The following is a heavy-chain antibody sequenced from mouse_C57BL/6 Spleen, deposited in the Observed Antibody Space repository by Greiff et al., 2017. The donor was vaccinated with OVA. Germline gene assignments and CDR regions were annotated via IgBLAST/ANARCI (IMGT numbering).Heavy chain of an antibody. V-gene: IGHV5-9*01. D-gene: IGHD3-1*01. CDR1: GFTFSSYT. CDR3: GRRASQFAY. J-gene: IGHJ3*01. Sequence: EVMLVESGGGLVKPGGSLKLSCAASGFTFSSYTMSWVRQTPEKRLEWVATISGGGGNTYYPDSVKGRFTISRDNAKNTLYLQMSSLRSEDTALYCCGRRASQFAYWGQGTLVTVSA. CDR2: ISGGGGNT.